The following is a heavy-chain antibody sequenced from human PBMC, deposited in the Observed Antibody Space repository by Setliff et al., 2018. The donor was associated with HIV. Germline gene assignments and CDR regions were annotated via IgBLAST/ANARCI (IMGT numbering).Heavy chain of an antibody. V-gene: IGHV4-61*02. J-gene: IGHJ4*02. CDR3: ARRIYGNNPYFDY. CDR1: GGSISRGSYY. D-gene: IGHD4-17*01. Sequence: SETLSLTCTVSGGSISRGSYYWSWIRQPAGKGLEWIGRIYTNGNTNYNPSLKSRVTVSADTSKNQFSLKLTSVTAADTAIYYCARRIYGNNPYFDYWSQGTLVTVS. CDR2: IYTNGNT.